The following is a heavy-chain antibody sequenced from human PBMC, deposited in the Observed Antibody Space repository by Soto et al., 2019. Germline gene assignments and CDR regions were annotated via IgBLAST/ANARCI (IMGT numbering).Heavy chain of an antibody. V-gene: IGHV5-51*01. J-gene: IGHJ4*02. D-gene: IGHD6-19*01. CDR2: IYPGDSDT. CDR3: ARLHGGWSNKVPYYFDY. Sequence: PGESLKISCKGSGYSFTSYWIGWVRPMPGKGLEWMGIIYPGDSDTRYSPSFQGQVTISADKSISTAYLQWSSLKASDTAMYYCARLHGGWSNKVPYYFDYWGQGTLVTVSS. CDR1: GYSFTSYW.